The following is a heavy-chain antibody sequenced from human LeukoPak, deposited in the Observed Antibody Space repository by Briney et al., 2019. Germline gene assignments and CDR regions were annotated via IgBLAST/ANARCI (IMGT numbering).Heavy chain of an antibody. CDR2: IREERGQE. CDR1: GLTVSNHW. Sequence: GGSLRLSCVASGLTVSNHWMSWVCQAPGKGLEWVANIREERGQEYYVDSVKGRFTISKNSAKNSLYLQMNTLRVEDTAMYYCASLDTAKQPLANHWGQGTLVTVSS. CDR3: ASLDTAKQPLANH. J-gene: IGHJ5*02. D-gene: IGHD5-18*01. V-gene: IGHV3-7*03.